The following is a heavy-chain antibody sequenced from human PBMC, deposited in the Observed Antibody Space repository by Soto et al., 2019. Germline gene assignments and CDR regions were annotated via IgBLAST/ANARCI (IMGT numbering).Heavy chain of an antibody. CDR3: ARRGYSSSGYYYYYYGMDV. J-gene: IGHJ6*02. Sequence: ASVKVSCKASGYTFTSYDINWVRQATGQGLEWMGWMNPNSGNTGYAQKFQGRVTTTRNTSISTAYMELSSLRSEDTAVYYCARRGYSSSGYYYYYYGMDVWGQGTTVTVSS. V-gene: IGHV1-8*01. CDR1: GYTFTSYD. D-gene: IGHD6-13*01. CDR2: MNPNSGNT.